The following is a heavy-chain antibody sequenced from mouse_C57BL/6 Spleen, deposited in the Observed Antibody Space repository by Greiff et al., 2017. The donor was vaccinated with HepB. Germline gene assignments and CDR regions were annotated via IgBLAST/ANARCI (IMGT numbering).Heavy chain of an antibody. CDR1: GYTFTSYW. CDR3: ARGGIYYGNPYAMDY. CDR2: IHPNSGST. D-gene: IGHD2-1*01. J-gene: IGHJ4*01. Sequence: QVQLQQPGAELVKPGASVKLSCKASGYTFTSYWMHWVKQRPGQGLEWIGMIHPNSGSTNYNEKFKGKATLTADKSSSTAYMQLNSLTSEDSAVYFCARGGIYYGNPYAMDYWGQGTSVTVSS. V-gene: IGHV1-64*01.